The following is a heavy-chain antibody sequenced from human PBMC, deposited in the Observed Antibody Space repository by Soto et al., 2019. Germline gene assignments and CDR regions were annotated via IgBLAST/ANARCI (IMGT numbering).Heavy chain of an antibody. Sequence: ASVKVSCKVSGYTLTELSMHWVRQAPRKGLEWMGGFDPEDGETIYAQKFQGRVTMTEDTSTDTAYMELSNLRSEDTAVYYCATGSPDYSNYGNGLYYYYYMDVWGKGTTVTVSS. J-gene: IGHJ6*03. V-gene: IGHV1-24*01. D-gene: IGHD4-4*01. CDR3: ATGSPDYSNYGNGLYYYYYMDV. CDR2: FDPEDGET. CDR1: GYTLTELS.